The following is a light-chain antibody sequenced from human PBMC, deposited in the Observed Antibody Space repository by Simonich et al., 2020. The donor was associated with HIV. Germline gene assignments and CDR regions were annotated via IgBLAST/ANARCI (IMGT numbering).Light chain of an antibody. CDR2: EGS. Sequence: QSALTQPASVSGSPGQSITISCTGTRRDVLSYNLVSCYQQHPGKAPKHMIYEGSQRPSGVSNRFYGSKSGNTASLTISGLQAEDEANYYCCAYAGSSTLVFGGGTKLTVL. V-gene: IGLV2-23*01. CDR1: RRDVLSYNL. CDR3: CAYAGSSTLV. J-gene: IGLJ2*01.